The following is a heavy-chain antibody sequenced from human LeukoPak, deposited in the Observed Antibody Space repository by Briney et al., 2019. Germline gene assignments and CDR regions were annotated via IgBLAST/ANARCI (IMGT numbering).Heavy chain of an antibody. Sequence: ASVKVSCKTSGYTFTANYMQWVQQAPGQGLEWMGWINPNSGATKYAQKFQGRVTMTRDTSISTAYMELRSLRSDDTAVYYCARVGSWYYYYYGMDVWGQGTTVTVSS. CDR3: ARVGSWYYYYYGMDV. D-gene: IGHD6-13*01. CDR1: GYTFTANY. V-gene: IGHV1-2*02. J-gene: IGHJ6*02. CDR2: INPNSGAT.